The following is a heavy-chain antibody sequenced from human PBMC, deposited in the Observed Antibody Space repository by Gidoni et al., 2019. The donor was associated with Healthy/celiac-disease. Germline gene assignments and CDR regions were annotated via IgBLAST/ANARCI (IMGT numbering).Heavy chain of an antibody. J-gene: IGHJ5*02. CDR2: INHGGST. CDR3: ARRYNWFDP. V-gene: IGHV4-34*01. CDR1: GGSFSGYY. Sequence: VQLQQWGAGLSKPSETMSLTCAVYGGSFSGYYWSWIRQPPGKGLEWIGEINHGGSTNYHPSLKSRVTRSVDTSKNQFSLKLSSVTAADTAVYYCARRYNWFDPWGQGTLVTVSS.